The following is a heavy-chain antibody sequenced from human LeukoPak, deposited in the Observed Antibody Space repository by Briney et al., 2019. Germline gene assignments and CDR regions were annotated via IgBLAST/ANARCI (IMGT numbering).Heavy chain of an antibody. Sequence: GGSLRLSCAASGFTFGNAWMTWVRQAPGKGLEWVSSFSFNGESTYYADSAKGRFTISRDNSKNTLYLQMNSLRAEDTAVYYCAKGGYSNGRYYYYMDVWGEGTTVTVSS. V-gene: IGHV3-23*01. CDR3: AKGGYSNGRYYYYMDV. CDR1: GFTFGNAW. CDR2: FSFNGEST. D-gene: IGHD5-18*01. J-gene: IGHJ6*03.